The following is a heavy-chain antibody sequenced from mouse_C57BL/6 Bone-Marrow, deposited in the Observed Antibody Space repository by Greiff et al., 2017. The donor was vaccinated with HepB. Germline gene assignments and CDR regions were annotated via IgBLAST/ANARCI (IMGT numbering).Heavy chain of an antibody. Sequence: QVQLQQPGAELVKPGASVKMSCKASGYTFTSYWITWVKQRPGQGLEWIGDIYPGSGSTNYNEKFKSKATLTVDTSSSTAYMQLSSLTSEASAVYYCARRGDGRCLYYAMDYWGQGTSVTVSS. D-gene: IGHD1-1*01. CDR1: GYTFTSYW. V-gene: IGHV1-55*01. CDR3: ARRGDGRCLYYAMDY. J-gene: IGHJ4*01. CDR2: IYPGSGST.